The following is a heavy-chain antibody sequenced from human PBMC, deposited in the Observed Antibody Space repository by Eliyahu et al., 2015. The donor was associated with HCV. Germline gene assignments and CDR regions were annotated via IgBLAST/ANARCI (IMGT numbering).Heavy chain of an antibody. CDR1: GFXFXSYS. CDR2: ISSSSSTI. J-gene: IGHJ6*02. V-gene: IGHV3-48*01. CDR3: ARDYTRPSGLYYYGMDV. Sequence: EVQLVESGGGLVQPGGSLRLSCXXSGFXFXSYSMNWVRQAPGKGLEWVSYISSSSSTIYYADSVKGRFTISRDNAKNSLYLQMNSLRAEDTAVYYCARDYTRPSGLYYYGMDVWGQGTTVTVSS. D-gene: IGHD3-16*01.